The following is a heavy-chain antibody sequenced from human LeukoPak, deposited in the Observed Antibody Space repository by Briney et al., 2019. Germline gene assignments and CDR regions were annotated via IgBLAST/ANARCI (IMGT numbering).Heavy chain of an antibody. J-gene: IGHJ5*02. CDR2: ISTKSSYI. V-gene: IGHV3-21*01. CDR1: GFNFSAYI. Sequence: GGSLRLSCTASGFNFSAYIMNWVRQAPGKGLEWVSSISTKSSYIYSADSLKGRFTISRDNAKNSLYLQMNSLRAEDTAVYYCVGARSSTWFDPWGQGALVTVSS. D-gene: IGHD3-16*01. CDR3: VGARSSTWFDP.